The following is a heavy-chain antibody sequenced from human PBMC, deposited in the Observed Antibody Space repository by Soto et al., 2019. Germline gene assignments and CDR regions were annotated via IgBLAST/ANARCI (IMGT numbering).Heavy chain of an antibody. Sequence: TSETLSLTCTVSGGSISSGDYYWSWIRQHPGKGLEWIGYIYYSGSTHYNPSLESRISMSLDTSRNQFSLEVTSVAAADTAVYYCASGPPDHGSGRYWVDCWGQGTLVTVSS. V-gene: IGHV4-31*03. D-gene: IGHD3-10*01. CDR2: IYYSGST. J-gene: IGHJ4*02. CDR1: GGSISSGDYY. CDR3: ASGPPDHGSGRYWVDC.